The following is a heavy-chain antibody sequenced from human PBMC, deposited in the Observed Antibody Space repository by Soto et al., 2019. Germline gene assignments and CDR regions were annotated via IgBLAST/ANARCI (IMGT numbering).Heavy chain of an antibody. CDR1: GFTFSSYS. CDR3: AKRGTVAGTDDY. D-gene: IGHD6-19*01. Sequence: EVQLLESGGGLVQPGGSLRLSCAASGFTFSSYSMSWVRQAPGKGLEWVSAISGSGGSTYYADSVKGRFTISRDNPKNTLYLQMNSLRAEDTAVYYCAKRGTVAGTDDYWGQGTLVTVSS. J-gene: IGHJ4*02. CDR2: ISGSGGST. V-gene: IGHV3-23*01.